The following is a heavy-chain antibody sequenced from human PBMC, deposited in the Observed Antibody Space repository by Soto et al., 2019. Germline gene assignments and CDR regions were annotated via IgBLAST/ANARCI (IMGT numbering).Heavy chain of an antibody. CDR1: GFTVSDKY. Sequence: EVQLVESGGGLVQPGGSLRLSCAASGFTVSDKYMSWVRQVPGKGLEWVSIIYSGGSTYYADSVKGRFTISRDNSKNTLYLQMNSLRAEDTAVYHCARNGYCSDGVCYLNWYFDLWGRGTLVTVSS. D-gene: IGHD2-8*01. CDR3: ARNGYCSDGVCYLNWYFDL. CDR2: IYSGGST. J-gene: IGHJ2*01. V-gene: IGHV3-66*01.